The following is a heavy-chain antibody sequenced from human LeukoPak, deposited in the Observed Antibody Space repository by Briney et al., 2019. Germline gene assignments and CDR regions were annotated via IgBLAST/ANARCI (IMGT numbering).Heavy chain of an antibody. CDR3: GRGSVGFGELNY. CDR1: GFTFSSYA. V-gene: IGHV3-30-3*01. D-gene: IGHD3-10*01. J-gene: IGHJ4*02. Sequence: GGSLRLSCAASGFTFSSYAMHWVRQAPGKGLEWVAVISYDGSNKFYADSVKGRFTLSRDNSKNTLYLQMKSLRIEDTAVYYCGRGSVGFGELNYWGQGTLVTVSS. CDR2: ISYDGSNK.